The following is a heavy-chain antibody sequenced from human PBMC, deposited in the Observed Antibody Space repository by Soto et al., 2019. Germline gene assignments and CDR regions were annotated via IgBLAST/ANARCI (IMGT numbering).Heavy chain of an antibody. CDR2: TFYRAKWYN. J-gene: IGHJ6*02. Sequence: QVQLQQSGPGLVKPSQTLSLTCAISGDTVSSNTATWNWIRQSPSRGLEWLGRTFYRAKWYNDYAGSLTRRITIDPDTTKNQFSLQLKSVTPEDTAVYYCSRELVTNTRGGGGMDVWGHGTTVTVSS. D-gene: IGHD3-16*01. CDR1: GDTVSSNTAT. CDR3: SRELVTNTRGGGGMDV. V-gene: IGHV6-1*01.